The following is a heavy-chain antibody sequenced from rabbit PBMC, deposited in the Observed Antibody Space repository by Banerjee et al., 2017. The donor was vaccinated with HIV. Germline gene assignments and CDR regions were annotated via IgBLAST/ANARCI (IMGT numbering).Heavy chain of an antibody. D-gene: IGHD1-1*01. CDR2: IDLLFGTT. Sequence: QLEESAGGLVQPGGSLKLSSKASGFTLSSFYMNWVRQAPGKGLEWIGYIDLLFGTTYYANWVNGRFTISSHNAQNTLYLQLHSLTAADTATYFCVRGASGSGYYSLWGQGTLVTVS. CDR1: GFTLSSFY. J-gene: IGHJ4*01. V-gene: IGHV1S7*01. CDR3: VRGASGSGYYSL.